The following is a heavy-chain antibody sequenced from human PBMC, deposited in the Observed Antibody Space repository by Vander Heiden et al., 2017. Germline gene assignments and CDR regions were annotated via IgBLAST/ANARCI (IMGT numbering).Heavy chain of an antibody. V-gene: IGHV3-15*07. CDR1: GFIFTNAW. D-gene: IGHD1-26*01. CDR3: TTGGSYSAFDI. CDR2: IKSKAEGGAT. Sequence: EVQLVASCGGLLKPGWALRLSCAVSGFIFTNAWMNWGRQAPRKGLEWVGRIKSKAEGGATDYAAPVKGRFTISRDDSENTVYLQMNSLKSEDTAVYYCTTGGSYSAFDIWGQGTMVTVSS. J-gene: IGHJ3*02.